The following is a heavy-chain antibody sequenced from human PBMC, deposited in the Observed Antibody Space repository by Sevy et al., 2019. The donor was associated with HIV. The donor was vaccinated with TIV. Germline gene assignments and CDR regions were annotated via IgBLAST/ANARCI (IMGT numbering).Heavy chain of an antibody. D-gene: IGHD2-21*02. CDR3: ARASSCGGDCYYLQY. V-gene: IGHV1-69*06. J-gene: IGHJ1*01. CDR2: IIPISGPAGPT. Sequence: ASVKVSCKSSGDSFSGYTIIWVRQAPGQGLEWMGGIIPISGPAGPTNSAQDFQDKATITADISTHTAYKELSSLRSEDTDLYFCARASSCGGDCYYLQYWGQGTLVTVSS. CDR1: GDSFSGYT.